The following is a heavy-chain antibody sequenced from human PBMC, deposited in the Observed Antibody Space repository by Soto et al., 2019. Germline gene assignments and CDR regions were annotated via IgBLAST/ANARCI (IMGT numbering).Heavy chain of an antibody. V-gene: IGHV1-69*12. CDR1: GGTFSSYA. J-gene: IGHJ4*02. Sequence: QVQLVQSGAEVKKPGSSVKVSCKASGGTFSSYAISWVRQAPGQGLEWMGGIIPIFGTANYAQKFQGRVTITADESTSTAYFALSSLRSEDTAVYYCARESRYCSGGSCYFLPGIDYWGQGTLVTVSS. CDR2: IIPIFGTA. CDR3: ARESRYCSGGSCYFLPGIDY. D-gene: IGHD2-15*01.